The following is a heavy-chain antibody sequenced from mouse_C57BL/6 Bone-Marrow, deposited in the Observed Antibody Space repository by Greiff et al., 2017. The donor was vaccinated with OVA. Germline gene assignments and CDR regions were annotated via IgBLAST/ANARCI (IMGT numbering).Heavy chain of an antibody. D-gene: IGHD2-2*01. J-gene: IGHJ3*01. CDR3: AGDGYDEAY. CDR2: IYPRDGST. CDR1: GYTFTSYD. V-gene: IGHV1-85*01. Sequence: VQRVESGPELVKPGASVKLSCKASGYTFTSYDINWVKQRPGQGLEWIGWIYPRDGSTKYNEKFKGKATLTVDTSSSTAYMELHSLTSEDSAVYFCAGDGYDEAYWGQGTLVTVSA.